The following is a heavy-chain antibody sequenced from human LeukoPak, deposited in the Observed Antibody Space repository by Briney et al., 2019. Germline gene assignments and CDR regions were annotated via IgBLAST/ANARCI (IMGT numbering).Heavy chain of an antibody. J-gene: IGHJ4*02. D-gene: IGHD2-15*01. Sequence: PGGSLRLSCAASGFTFRTYGMHWVRQTPGKGLEWVAVISFDGIETFYADSVKGRFTISRDNSKNTLYLQMSSLRDEDTAVYYCARLELVSGALDHWGQGALVTVSS. V-gene: IGHV3-30*03. CDR3: ARLELVSGALDH. CDR1: GFTFRTYG. CDR2: ISFDGIET.